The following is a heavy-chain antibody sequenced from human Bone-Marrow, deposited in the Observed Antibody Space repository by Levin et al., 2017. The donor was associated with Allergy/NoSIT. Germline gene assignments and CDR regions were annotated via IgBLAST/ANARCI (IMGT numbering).Heavy chain of an antibody. CDR2: ITSTASST. D-gene: IGHD3-22*01. J-gene: IGHJ6*02. V-gene: IGHV3-23*01. CDR1: GFTFSNYA. Sequence: QAGGSLRLSCAASGFTFSNYAMSWVRQAPGKGLEWVSDITSTASSTYYADAVKGRFTISRDNSKNTLYLQMNSLRVDDTAVYYCSKQGGADPAGYYGMDVWGQGTTVTVSS. CDR3: SKQGGADPAGYYGMDV.